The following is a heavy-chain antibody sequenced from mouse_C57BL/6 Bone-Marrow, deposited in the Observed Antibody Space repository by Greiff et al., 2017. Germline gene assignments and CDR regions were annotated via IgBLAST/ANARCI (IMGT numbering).Heavy chain of an antibody. J-gene: IGHJ1*03. CDR1: GYTFTDYY. V-gene: IGHV1-19*01. Sequence: EVKLQESGPVLVKPGASVKMSCKASGYTFTDYYMNWVKQSHGKSLEWIGVINPYNGGTSYNQKFKGKATLTVDKSSSTAYMELNSLTSEDSAVYYCARSGYDGYSYWYFDVWGTGTTVTVSS. CDR3: ARSGYDGYSYWYFDV. CDR2: INPYNGGT. D-gene: IGHD2-3*01.